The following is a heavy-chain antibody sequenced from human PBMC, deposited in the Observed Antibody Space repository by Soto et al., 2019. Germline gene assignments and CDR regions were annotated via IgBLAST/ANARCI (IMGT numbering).Heavy chain of an antibody. CDR2: INPSGGST. D-gene: IGHD3-22*01. V-gene: IGHV1-46*03. CDR3: ASRLYSSGYYGFLEH. Sequence: QVQLMQSGAEVKQPGASVKVSCKASGYTLTSYYMHWVRQAPGQGLEWMGIINPSGGSTSYTQRFQGRVTMTRDTSTSTVYMELSSLRSEDTAVYYCASRLYSSGYYGFLEHWGQGTLVTVSS. J-gene: IGHJ4*02. CDR1: GYTLTSYY.